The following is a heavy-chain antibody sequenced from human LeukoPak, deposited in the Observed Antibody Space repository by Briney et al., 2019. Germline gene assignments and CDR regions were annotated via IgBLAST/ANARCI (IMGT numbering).Heavy chain of an antibody. V-gene: IGHV4-34*01. J-gene: IGHJ5*02. CDR3: ARGQTSYIVVVPAAMMHWFDP. CDR2: INHSGST. CDR1: GGSFSGYY. Sequence: SETLSLTCAVYGGSFSGYYWGWIRQPPGKGLEWIGEINHSGSTNYNPSLKSRVTISVDTSKNQFSLKLSSVTAADTAVYYCARGQTSYIVVVPAAMMHWFDPWGQGTLVTVSS. D-gene: IGHD2-2*01.